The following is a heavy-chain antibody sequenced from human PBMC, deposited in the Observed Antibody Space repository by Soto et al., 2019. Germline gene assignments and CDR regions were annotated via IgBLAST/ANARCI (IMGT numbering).Heavy chain of an antibody. J-gene: IGHJ5*02. V-gene: IGHV3-23*01. CDR1: GFSFSSYG. CDR3: AKAGWGSDRGRFDP. D-gene: IGHD2-21*01. CDR2: ISGSGAST. Sequence: GGSLRLSCAATGFSFSSYGMSWVRQAPGKGLEWVSAISGSGASTYYADSVKGRFTISRDNSKNTLYLQMNSLRPEDTAVYYCAKAGWGSDRGRFDPWGQGTLVTVSS.